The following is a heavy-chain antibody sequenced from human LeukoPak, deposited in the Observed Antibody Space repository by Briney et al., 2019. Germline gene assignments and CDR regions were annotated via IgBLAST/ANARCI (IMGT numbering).Heavy chain of an antibody. Sequence: ASGNPSSQASTYTFTIYYMHWERQAPGQGLEWMGWINPNSGGTNYAQKFQGRVTMTRDTSISTAYMELSRLRSDDTAVYYCARISYGGTYFLDYWGQGTQVTVSS. D-gene: IGHD1-26*01. J-gene: IGHJ4*02. CDR3: ARISYGGTYFLDY. V-gene: IGHV1-2*02. CDR1: TYTFTIYY. CDR2: INPNSGGT.